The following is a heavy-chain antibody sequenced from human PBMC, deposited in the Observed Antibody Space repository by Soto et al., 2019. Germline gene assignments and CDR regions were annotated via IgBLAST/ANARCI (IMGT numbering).Heavy chain of an antibody. CDR3: ARGINYYDSGDDAFDI. J-gene: IGHJ3*02. V-gene: IGHV1-8*01. CDR1: GYTFTGYD. D-gene: IGHD3-10*01. CDR2: MNPNSGNT. Sequence: QVQLVQSGAEVKKPGASVKVSCKASGYTFTGYDINWVRQATGQGLEWMGWMNPNSGNTGYAQKFQGRVTMTRNTSISTAYMELSSLRSEDTAVYYCARGINYYDSGDDAFDIWGQGTMVTVSS.